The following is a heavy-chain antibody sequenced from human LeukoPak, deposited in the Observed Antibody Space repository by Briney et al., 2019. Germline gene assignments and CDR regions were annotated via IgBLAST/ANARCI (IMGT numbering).Heavy chain of an antibody. V-gene: IGHV3-23*01. Sequence: GGSLRLSCAASGFTFSNYAMSWVRQAPGKGPEWVSPISDSGASTYYADSVKGRFTISRDNSKNTLYLQMNSLRVEDSAVYYCAKGGRGYSYGSLDYWGQGTLVTVSS. CDR1: GFTFSNYA. J-gene: IGHJ4*02. D-gene: IGHD5-18*01. CDR3: AKGGRGYSYGSLDY. CDR2: ISDSGAST.